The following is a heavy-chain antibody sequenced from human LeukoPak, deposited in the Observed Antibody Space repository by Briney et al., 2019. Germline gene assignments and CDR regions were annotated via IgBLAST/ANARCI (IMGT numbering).Heavy chain of an antibody. CDR1: GGSFSGYY. J-gene: IGHJ5*02. CDR2: INHSGST. Sequence: PSETLSLTCAVYGGSFSGYYWSWIRQPPGKGLEWIGEINHSGSTNYNPSLKSRVTISVDTSKNQFSLKLSSVTATDTAVYYCARTSAGIVGATQAWGQGTLVTVSS. V-gene: IGHV4-34*01. D-gene: IGHD1-26*01. CDR3: ARTSAGIVGATQA.